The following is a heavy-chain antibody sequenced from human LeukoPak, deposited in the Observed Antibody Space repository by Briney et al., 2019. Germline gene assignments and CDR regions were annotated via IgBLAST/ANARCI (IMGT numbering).Heavy chain of an antibody. CDR3: ARLFLPYYDSSGYYWFDP. J-gene: IGHJ5*02. V-gene: IGHV4-59*08. CDR2: IYYSGST. CDR1: GGSISSYY. Sequence: SETLSLTCTVSGGSISSYYWSWIRQPPGKGLEWIGYIYYSGSTNYNPSLKSRVTISVDTSKNQSSLKLSSVTAADTAVYYCARLFLPYYDSSGYYWFDPWGQGTLVTVSS. D-gene: IGHD3-22*01.